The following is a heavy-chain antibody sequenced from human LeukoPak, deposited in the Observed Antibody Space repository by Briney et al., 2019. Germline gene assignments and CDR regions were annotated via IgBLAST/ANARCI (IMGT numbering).Heavy chain of an antibody. Sequence: GESLKISCKGSGSSFTSYWIGWVRQLPGKGLEWMGIIYPGDSDIRYSPSFQGQVTISADKSISTAYLQWSSLKASDTAMYYCARHYYYDSSGYYQAREKTLQLDYWGQGTLVTVSS. CDR3: ARHYYYDSSGYYQAREKTLQLDY. V-gene: IGHV5-51*01. CDR2: IYPGDSDI. J-gene: IGHJ4*02. D-gene: IGHD3-22*01. CDR1: GSSFTSYW.